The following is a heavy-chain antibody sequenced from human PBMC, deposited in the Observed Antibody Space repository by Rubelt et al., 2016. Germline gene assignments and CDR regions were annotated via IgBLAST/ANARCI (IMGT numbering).Heavy chain of an antibody. CDR2: INTYNDKT. Sequence: QVHLVQSAIEVKKPGASVKISCKTSGYTFTTYGIIWVRRAPGQGLEWMGWINTYNDKTNYPQKFQGRVSMTTDSSTNTAYMELRSLRSDDTAVYYCARDVRESSNWYEEGNDYWGPGAQVTVSS. D-gene: IGHD1-1*01. J-gene: IGHJ4*02. CDR3: ARDVRESSNWYEEGNDY. CDR1: GYTFTTYG. V-gene: IGHV1-18*01.